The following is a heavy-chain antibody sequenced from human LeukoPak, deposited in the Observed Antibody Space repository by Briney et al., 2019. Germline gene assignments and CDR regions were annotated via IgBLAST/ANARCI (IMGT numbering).Heavy chain of an antibody. Sequence: GRSLRLSCAASGFTFSSYGMHWVRQAPGKGREWVAVISYDGSNKYYADSVKGRFTISRDNSKNTLYLQMNSLRAEDTAVYYCAKDQYGDYLNWYFDLWGRGTLVTVSS. J-gene: IGHJ2*01. CDR2: ISYDGSNK. CDR1: GFTFSSYG. D-gene: IGHD4-17*01. CDR3: AKDQYGDYLNWYFDL. V-gene: IGHV3-30*18.